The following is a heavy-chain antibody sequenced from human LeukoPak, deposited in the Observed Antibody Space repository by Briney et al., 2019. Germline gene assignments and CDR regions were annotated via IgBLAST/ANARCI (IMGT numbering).Heavy chain of an antibody. CDR2: IYYSGST. Sequence: SETLSLTCTVSGGSISRYYWSWIRQPPGKGLDDIGYIYYSGSTNYNPSLKSRVTISVDTSKNQFSLKLSSVTAADTAVYYCARTEESGYSYGYFGYYYYMDVWGKGTTVTVSS. J-gene: IGHJ6*03. CDR3: ARTEESGYSYGYFGYYYYMDV. D-gene: IGHD5-18*01. CDR1: GGSISRYY. V-gene: IGHV4-59*01.